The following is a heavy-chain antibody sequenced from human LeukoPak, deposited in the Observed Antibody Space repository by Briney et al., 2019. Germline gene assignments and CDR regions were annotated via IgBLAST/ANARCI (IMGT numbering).Heavy chain of an antibody. CDR1: GYTFTGYY. CDR2: INPNSGGT. CDR3: ARDRWARGDYSNGDGSGRTYYFDY. J-gene: IGHJ4*02. Sequence: GASVKVSCKASGYTFTGYYMHWVRQAPGQGLEWMGWINPNSGGTNYAQKFQGRVTMTRDTSISTAYMELSRLRSEDTAVYYCARDRWARGDYSNGDGSGRTYYFDYWGQGTLVTVSS. V-gene: IGHV1-2*02. D-gene: IGHD4-11*01.